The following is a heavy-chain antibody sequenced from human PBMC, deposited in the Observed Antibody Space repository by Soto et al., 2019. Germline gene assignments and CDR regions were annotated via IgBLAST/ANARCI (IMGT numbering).Heavy chain of an antibody. D-gene: IGHD3-10*01. CDR3: ASGYYYGSGTYYNGLGY. CDR2: ISSSGTTI. Sequence: PWWSLRLSCAASGFTFNSYEFNWFRQAPGKGLECISYISSSGTTIYYADSVKGRFTISRDNAKNSLYLQMNSLRAEDTAVYYCASGYYYGSGTYYNGLGYWGQGTLVTVSS. CDR1: GFTFNSYE. J-gene: IGHJ4*02. V-gene: IGHV3-48*03.